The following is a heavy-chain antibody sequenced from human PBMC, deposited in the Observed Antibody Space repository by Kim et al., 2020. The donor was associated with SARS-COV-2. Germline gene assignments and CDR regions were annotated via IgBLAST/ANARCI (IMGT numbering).Heavy chain of an antibody. Sequence: ASVKVSCKASGYTFTSYTIHWVRQAPGQRLEWMGWIDSGNGDTKYSYQFRGRVTITRDTSANTAYMQLSSLRSEDTTMYYCARGAACGRDRCPFDYWGHGTLVTVSS. D-gene: IGHD2-21*02. CDR3: ARGAACGRDRCPFDY. V-gene: IGHV1-3*01. J-gene: IGHJ4*01. CDR1: GYTFTSYT. CDR2: IDSGNGDT.